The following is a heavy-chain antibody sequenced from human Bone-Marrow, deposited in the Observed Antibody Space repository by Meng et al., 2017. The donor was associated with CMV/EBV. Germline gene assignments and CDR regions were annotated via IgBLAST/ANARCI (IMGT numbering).Heavy chain of an antibody. J-gene: IGHJ4*02. D-gene: IGHD3-10*01. Sequence: ASVKVSCKASGYTFTGYYMHWVRQAPGQGLEWMGWINPNSGGTNYAQKFQGRVTMTRDTSISTAYMELSRLRSDDTAVYYCARNRITMVRGVIIHFDYWGQGTLVTVYS. CDR1: GYTFTGYY. V-gene: IGHV1-2*02. CDR3: ARNRITMVRGVIIHFDY. CDR2: INPNSGGT.